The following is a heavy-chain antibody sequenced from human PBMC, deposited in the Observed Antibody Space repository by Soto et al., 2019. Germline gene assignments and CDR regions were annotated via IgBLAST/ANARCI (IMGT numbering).Heavy chain of an antibody. Sequence: EVQLVESGGGLVQPGGSLRLSCAASGFTFSSYWMHWVRQAPGKGLVWVSRINFYGTTANYADFVKGAFTISRDNAKNRGYLQVNSLRVAETAVYYCVRGASGADYVDSWGQGALATVSS. CDR2: INFYGTTA. CDR1: GFTFSSYW. CDR3: VRGASGADYVDS. D-gene: IGHD2-21*01. V-gene: IGHV3-74*01. J-gene: IGHJ4*02.